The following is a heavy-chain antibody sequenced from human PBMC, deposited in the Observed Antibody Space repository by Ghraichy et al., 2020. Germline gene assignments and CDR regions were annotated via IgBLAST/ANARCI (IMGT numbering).Heavy chain of an antibody. CDR2: IYSGGNT. J-gene: IGHJ4*02. V-gene: IGHV3-66*01. CDR3: ARSFDSSGSWVGDY. D-gene: IGHD3-22*01. CDR1: GFTVIINY. Sequence: GGSLRLSCEASGFTVIINYMSWVRQAPGKGLEWVSIIYSGGNTYYADSVKGRFTISRDNSKNTLYLQMNSLRAEDTAVYYCARSFDSSGSWVGDYWGQGTLVTVSS.